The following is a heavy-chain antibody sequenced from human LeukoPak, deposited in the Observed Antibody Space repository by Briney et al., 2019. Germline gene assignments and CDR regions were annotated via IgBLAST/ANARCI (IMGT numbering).Heavy chain of an antibody. Sequence: PGGSLRLSCAASGFTFSEYWMNWVRQAPGKGLEWVANIKQDGSEKHYVDSVKGRFTISRDNAKNSLYLQMSSLRAEDTAVYYCAKGRVPGTVTTTYDAFDIWGQGTMVTVSS. CDR1: GFTFSEYW. CDR3: AKGRVPGTVTTTYDAFDI. V-gene: IGHV3-7*01. CDR2: IKQDGSEK. D-gene: IGHD4-17*01. J-gene: IGHJ3*02.